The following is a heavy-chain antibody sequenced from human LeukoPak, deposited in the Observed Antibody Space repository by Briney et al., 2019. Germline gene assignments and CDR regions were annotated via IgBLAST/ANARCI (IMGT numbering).Heavy chain of an antibody. J-gene: IGHJ3*02. CDR3: ARDPYYEDAFDI. CDR1: GGSISSYY. D-gene: IGHD3-3*01. CDR2: IYTSGST. V-gene: IGHV4-4*07. Sequence: PSETLPLTCTVSGGSISSYYWSWIRQPAGKGLEWIGRIYTSGSTNYNPSLKSRVTMSADTSKNQFSLKLSSVTAADTAVYYCARDPYYEDAFDIWGQGTMVTVSS.